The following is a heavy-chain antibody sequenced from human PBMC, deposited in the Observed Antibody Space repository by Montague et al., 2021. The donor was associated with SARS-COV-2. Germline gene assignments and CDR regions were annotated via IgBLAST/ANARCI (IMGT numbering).Heavy chain of an antibody. V-gene: IGHV3-7*01. Sequence: SLRLSLSASGFPFSSNWMSWVRQAPGKGLEWVANIKPDGSAGYYVDSVKGRFTISRDNAKNSLYLQMNSLRAEDTAVYYCAKGSVWGQGTTVTVSS. J-gene: IGHJ6*02. CDR3: AKGSV. CDR1: GFPFSSNW. CDR2: IKPDGSAG.